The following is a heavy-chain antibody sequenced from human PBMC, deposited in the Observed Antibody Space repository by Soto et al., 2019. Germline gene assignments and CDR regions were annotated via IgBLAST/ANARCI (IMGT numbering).Heavy chain of an antibody. CDR2: IYYSGST. CDR3: ARLTSYCSSTSCYPEDNWFDP. CDR1: GGSISNFY. Sequence: SETLSLTCTVSGGSISNFYWSWIRQSPGKGLEWIGYIYYSGSTYYNPSLKSRVTISVDTSKNQFSLKLSSVTAADTAVYYCARLTSYCSSTSCYPEDNWFDPWGQGTLVTVSS. V-gene: IGHV4-59*04. D-gene: IGHD2-2*01. J-gene: IGHJ5*02.